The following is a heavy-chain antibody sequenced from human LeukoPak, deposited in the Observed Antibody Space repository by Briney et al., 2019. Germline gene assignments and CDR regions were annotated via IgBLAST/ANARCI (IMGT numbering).Heavy chain of an antibody. Sequence: GGSLRLSCAASGFTFSDYYMSWIRQAPGKGLEWVSYISSSGSTIYYADSVKGRFTISRDNAKNSLYLQMNSLRAEDTAVYYCAGAYPIGRGYDAFDIWGQGTMVTVSS. D-gene: IGHD1-26*01. V-gene: IGHV3-11*04. CDR3: AGAYPIGRGYDAFDI. J-gene: IGHJ3*02. CDR1: GFTFSDYY. CDR2: ISSSGSTI.